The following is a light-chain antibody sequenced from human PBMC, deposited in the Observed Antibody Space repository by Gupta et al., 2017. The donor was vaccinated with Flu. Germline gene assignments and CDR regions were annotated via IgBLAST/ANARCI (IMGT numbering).Light chain of an antibody. Sequence: GDRVTITCRASQGISSYLDWYQQKPGKAPNLLIYAASNLQRGVPSRFSGSGSGTDFTLTISCLQSEDFATYYCQQYYNYPYTFGQGTKLEIK. J-gene: IGKJ2*01. CDR1: QGISSY. V-gene: IGKV1-8*01. CDR2: AAS. CDR3: QQYYNYPYT.